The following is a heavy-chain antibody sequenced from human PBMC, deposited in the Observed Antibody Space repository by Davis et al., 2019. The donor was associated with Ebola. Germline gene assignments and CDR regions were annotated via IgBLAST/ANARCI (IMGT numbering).Heavy chain of an antibody. D-gene: IGHD6-19*01. CDR2: IIPILGIA. V-gene: IGHV1-69*04. CDR1: GGTFSSYA. Sequence: AASVKVSCKASGGTFSSYAISWVRQAPGQGLEWMGRIIPILGIANYAQKFQGRVTITADKSTSTAYMELSSLRSEDTAVYYCARGQWLGYYYYYYGMDVWGQGTTVTVSS. CDR3: ARGQWLGYYYYYYGMDV. J-gene: IGHJ6*02.